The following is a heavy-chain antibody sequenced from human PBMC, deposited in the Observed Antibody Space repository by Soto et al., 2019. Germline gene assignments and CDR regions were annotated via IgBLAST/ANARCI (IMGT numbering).Heavy chain of an antibody. V-gene: IGHV1-69*13. D-gene: IGHD3-22*01. Sequence: GASVKVSCKASGGTFSSYAISWVRQAPGQGLEWMGGIIPIFVTANYAQMFQGRFTITADESTSTAYMELSSLRFEETAVYYCARFTWNPYYYDSSGGVDAFDIWGQGTMVTVSS. CDR1: GGTFSSYA. CDR2: IIPIFVTA. CDR3: ARFTWNPYYYDSSGGVDAFDI. J-gene: IGHJ3*02.